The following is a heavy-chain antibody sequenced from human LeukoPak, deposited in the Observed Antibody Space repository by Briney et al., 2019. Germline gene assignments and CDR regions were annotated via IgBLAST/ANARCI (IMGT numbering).Heavy chain of an antibody. CDR2: IYYNGST. V-gene: IGHV4-39*02. CDR1: GGSMTSSVYY. D-gene: IGHD3-10*01. CDR3: AREGSGSLFYYGMDV. Sequence: SETLSLTCTVSGGSMTSSVYYWGWIRQPPGKGLEWIGSIYYNGSTYYNPSLKSRVTISADTSKKRFSLRLSSVTAADSAFYYCAREGSGSLFYYGMDVWGQGTTVTVSS. J-gene: IGHJ6*02.